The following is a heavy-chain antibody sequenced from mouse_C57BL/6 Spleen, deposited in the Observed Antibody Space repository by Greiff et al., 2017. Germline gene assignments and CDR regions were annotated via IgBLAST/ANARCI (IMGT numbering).Heavy chain of an antibody. CDR3: TRGGAQATAMDY. CDR2: ISSGGDYI. Sequence: EVMLVESGEGLVKPGGSLKLSCAASGFTFSSYAMSWVRQTPEQRLEWVAYISSGGDYIYYADTVKGRFTISRDTARNTLYLQMSSLKSEDTAMYYCTRGGAQATAMDYWGQGTSVTVSS. CDR1: GFTFSSYA. V-gene: IGHV5S21*01. D-gene: IGHD3-2*02. J-gene: IGHJ4*01.